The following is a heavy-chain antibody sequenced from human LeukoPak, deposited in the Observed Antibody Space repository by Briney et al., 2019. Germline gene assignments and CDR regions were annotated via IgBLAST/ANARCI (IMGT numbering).Heavy chain of an antibody. Sequence: PSQTLSLTCTVSGGSISSGSYYWSWIRQPAGKGLEWIGRIYTSGSTNYNPSLKSRVTISVDTSKNQFSLKLSSVTAADTAVYYCARLIAAAGSLHFDYWGQGTLVAVSS. D-gene: IGHD6-13*01. CDR1: GGSISSGSYY. J-gene: IGHJ4*02. V-gene: IGHV4-61*02. CDR3: ARLIAAAGSLHFDY. CDR2: IYTSGST.